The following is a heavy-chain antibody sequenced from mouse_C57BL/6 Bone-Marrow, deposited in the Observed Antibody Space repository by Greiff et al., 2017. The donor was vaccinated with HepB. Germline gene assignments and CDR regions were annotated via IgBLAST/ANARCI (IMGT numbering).Heavy chain of an antibody. CDR2: IDPENGDT. V-gene: IGHV14-4*01. Sequence: VQLQQSGAELVRPGASVKLSCTASGFNIKDDYMHWVKQRPEQGLEWIGWIDPENGDTEYASKFQGKATITADTSSKTAYLQLSSLTSEDTAVYYCTTYDGYYSYYYAMDYWGQGTSVTVSS. J-gene: IGHJ4*01. D-gene: IGHD2-3*01. CDR3: TTYDGYYSYYYAMDY. CDR1: GFNIKDDY.